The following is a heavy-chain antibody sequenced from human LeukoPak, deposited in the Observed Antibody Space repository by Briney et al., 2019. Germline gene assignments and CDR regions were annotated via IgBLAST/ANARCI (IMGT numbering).Heavy chain of an antibody. D-gene: IGHD3-16*01. CDR3: ARCYDYVWGSYDY. Sequence: PGGSLRLSCAASGFTFSSYEMNWVRQAPGKGLEWVSYISSSGSTIYYADSVKGRLTISRDNAKNSLYLQMNSLRAEDTAVYYCARCYDYVWGSYDYWGQGTLVTVSS. CDR1: GFTFSSYE. CDR2: ISSSGSTI. V-gene: IGHV3-48*03. J-gene: IGHJ4*02.